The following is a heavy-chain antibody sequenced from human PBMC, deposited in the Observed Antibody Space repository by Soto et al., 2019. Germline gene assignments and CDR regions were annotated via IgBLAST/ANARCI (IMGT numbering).Heavy chain of an antibody. CDR1: GFSLSTTRVG. D-gene: IGHD6-19*01. V-gene: IGHV2-5*02. Sequence: QITLKESGPTLVKPTQTLTLTCSFSGFSLSTTRVGVGWIRQPPGEALEWLALIYWDDDKRSSPSLKTRLNIAKDSPKNRVVLTLSDMDPVDTAKYYCAHIVVDGLVYYFDDWGQGTLVTVSS. J-gene: IGHJ4*02. CDR2: IYWDDDK. CDR3: AHIVVDGLVYYFDD.